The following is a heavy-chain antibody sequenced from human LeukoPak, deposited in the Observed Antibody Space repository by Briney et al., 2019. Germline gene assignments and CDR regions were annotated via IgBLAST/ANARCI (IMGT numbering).Heavy chain of an antibody. V-gene: IGHV3-21*01. CDR2: ISSSSSYI. D-gene: IGHD6-13*01. Sequence: PGGSLRLSCAASGFTFSSYSMNWVRQAPGKGLEWVSSISSSSSYIYYADSVKGRFTISRDNAKNSLYLQMNSLRAEDTAVYYCARVPRSSAAVWFDPWGQGTLVTVSS. CDR3: ARVPRSSAAVWFDP. CDR1: GFTFSSYS. J-gene: IGHJ5*02.